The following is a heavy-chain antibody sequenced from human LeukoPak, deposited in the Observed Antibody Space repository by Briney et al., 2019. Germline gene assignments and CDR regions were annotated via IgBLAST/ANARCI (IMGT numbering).Heavy chain of an antibody. CDR3: ARGQQWLAQDY. CDR1: GYTFTGYY. J-gene: IGHJ4*02. D-gene: IGHD6-19*01. CDR2: INPNNGGT. Sequence: GASVKVSCKASGYTFTGYYMHWVRQAPGQGLEWMGWINPNNGGTNYAQKFQGRVTMTRDTSISTAYMELSRLRSDGTAVYYCARGQQWLAQDYWGQGTLVTVSS. V-gene: IGHV1-2*02.